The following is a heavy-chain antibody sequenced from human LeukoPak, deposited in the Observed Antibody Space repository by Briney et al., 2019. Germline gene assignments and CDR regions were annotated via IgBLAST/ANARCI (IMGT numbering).Heavy chain of an antibody. Sequence: ASLKVSCKASGYTFSDYYMHWVRQSPGQGLEWMGWINPKSGGTYFALKFQDRVTLATDTSKSTAYMDLANLRSDDTAVYFCARPQYSFGSGSTRPLFDFWGQGTLVTVSS. CDR2: INPKSGGT. V-gene: IGHV1-2*02. CDR1: GYTFSDYY. J-gene: IGHJ4*02. D-gene: IGHD3-10*01. CDR3: ARPQYSFGSGSTRPLFDF.